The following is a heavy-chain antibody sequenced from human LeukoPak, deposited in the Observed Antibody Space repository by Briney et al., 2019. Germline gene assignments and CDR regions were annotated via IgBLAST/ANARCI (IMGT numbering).Heavy chain of an antibody. V-gene: IGHV1-69*04. CDR2: IIPILGIA. D-gene: IGHD6-6*01. J-gene: IGHJ4*02. CDR1: GGTFSSYA. CDR3: ARGRSSSSRDDY. Sequence: ASVKVSCKASGGTFSSYAISWVRQAPGQGLEWMGRIIPILGIANYAQKFQGRVTITADESTSTAYMELSSLRSEDTAVYYCARGRSSSSRDDYWGQGTLVTVSS.